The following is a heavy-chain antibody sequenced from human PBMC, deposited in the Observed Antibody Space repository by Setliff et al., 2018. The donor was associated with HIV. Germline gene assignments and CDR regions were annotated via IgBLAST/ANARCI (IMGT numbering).Heavy chain of an antibody. J-gene: IGHJ6*03. CDR3: ASSAGAVPTTAPYGDYYYYFYMDV. Sequence: ASVKVSCKASGGTFSRFAFSWVRQAPGQGLEWMGGIIPIFGTPNYAQKFKGRVTITTDETTNTVYMELYSLPSEDTAIYYCASSAGAVPTTAPYGDYYYYFYMDVWGKGTTVTVSS. CDR2: IIPIFGTP. V-gene: IGHV1-69*05. D-gene: IGHD1-1*01. CDR1: GGTFSRFA.